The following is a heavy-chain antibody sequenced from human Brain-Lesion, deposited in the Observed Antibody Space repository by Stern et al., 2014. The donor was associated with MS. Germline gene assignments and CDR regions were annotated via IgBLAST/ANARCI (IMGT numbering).Heavy chain of an antibody. Sequence: VQLVESWGGVVQPGRSLRVSCTASGFSFSRYALHWVRQAPGKGLEWGAVISFDERMQHYGDSVKGRFTISRDNSKNILYLQMNSLRPEDTALYYCTRDAAIFGVNYAFDIWGRGTLVTVSS. J-gene: IGHJ3*02. V-gene: IGHV3-30*01. CDR1: GFSFSRYA. CDR3: TRDAAIFGVNYAFDI. CDR2: ISFDERMQ. D-gene: IGHD3-3*02.